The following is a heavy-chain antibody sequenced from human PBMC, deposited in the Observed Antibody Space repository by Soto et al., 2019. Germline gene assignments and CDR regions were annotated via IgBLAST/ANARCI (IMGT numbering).Heavy chain of an antibody. CDR3: ARSAKSTIFGVVISPYGMDV. CDR2: IIPIFGTA. J-gene: IGHJ6*02. D-gene: IGHD3-3*01. V-gene: IGHV1-69*13. CDR1: GGTFISYA. Sequence: SVKVSFKASGGTFISYAISWVRQAPGQGLEWMGGIIPIFGTANYAQKFQGRVTITADESTSTAYMELSSLRSEDTAVYYCARSAKSTIFGVVISPYGMDVWGQGTTVTVSS.